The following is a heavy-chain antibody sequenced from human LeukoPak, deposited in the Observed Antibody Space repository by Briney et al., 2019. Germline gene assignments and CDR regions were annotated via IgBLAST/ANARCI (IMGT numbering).Heavy chain of an antibody. J-gene: IGHJ4*02. CDR3: VRTRGYYFDY. V-gene: IGHV1-46*01. Sequence: ASVRVSCKASGYSFTNYYMRWVRQAPGQGLEWMGMINPSGGSTTYAQKFQGRVTMTRDMSTSTVYMELSSLTSEDTAVYYCVRTRGYYFDYWGQGTLVTVSS. CDR1: GYSFTNYY. CDR2: INPSGGST.